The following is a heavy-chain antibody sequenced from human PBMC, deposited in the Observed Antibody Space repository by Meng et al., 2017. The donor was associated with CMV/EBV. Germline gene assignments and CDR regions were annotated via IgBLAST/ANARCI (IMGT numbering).Heavy chain of an antibody. J-gene: IGHJ6*02. CDR1: GGSISSYC. Sequence: SETLSLTCTVSGGSISSYCWSWIRQPPGKGLEWIGYIYYSGSTNYNPSLKSRVTISVDTSKNQFSLKLSSVTAADTAVYYCARSAGTRYYYYGMDVWGQGTTVTVSS. CDR3: ARSAGTRYYYYGMDV. CDR2: IYYSGST. V-gene: IGHV4-59*01. D-gene: IGHD1-26*01.